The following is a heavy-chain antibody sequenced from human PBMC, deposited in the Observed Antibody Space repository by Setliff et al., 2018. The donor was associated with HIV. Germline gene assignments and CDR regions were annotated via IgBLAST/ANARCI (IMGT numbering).Heavy chain of an antibody. J-gene: IGHJ3*02. CDR2: IHTSGDS. CDR1: GGSISGFY. Sequence: TSETLSLTCTVSGGSISGFYWSWIRQSAGKGLEWIGRIHTSGDSDFNPSLKSRVTMSVDTSKNQISLKVNSVTAADTALYFCARRNSGWYDAFDIWGQGTMVTVSS. CDR3: ARRNSGWYDAFDI. D-gene: IGHD6-19*01. V-gene: IGHV4-4*07.